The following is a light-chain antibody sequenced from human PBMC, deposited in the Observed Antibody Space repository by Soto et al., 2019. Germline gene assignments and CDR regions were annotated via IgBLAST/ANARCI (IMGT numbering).Light chain of an antibody. CDR1: QYISIY. CDR2: DAS. CDR3: QQRKDWPLT. Sequence: EIVLTQSPATLSLSPGERATLSCRASQYISIYLAWYQQKPGQAPSLLIYDASNRATGIPARFSGGWSGTEFTLTISSLEPADSAVYFCQQRKDWPLTFGGGTTVEIK. V-gene: IGKV3-11*01. J-gene: IGKJ4*01.